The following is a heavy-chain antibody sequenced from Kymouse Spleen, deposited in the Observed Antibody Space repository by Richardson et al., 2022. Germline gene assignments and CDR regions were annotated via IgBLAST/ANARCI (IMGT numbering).Heavy chain of an antibody. CDR2: ISGSGGST. Sequence: EVQLVESGGGLVQPGGSLRLSCAASGFTFSSYAMSWVRQAPGKGLEWVSAISGSGGSTYYADSVKGRFTISRDNSKNTLYLQMNSLRAEDTAVYYCAKKGKDTAMVTGYYYYGMDVWGQGTTVTVSS. CDR3: AKKGKDTAMVTGYYYYGMDV. J-gene: IGHJ6*02. CDR1: GFTFSSYA. D-gene: IGHD5-18,IGHD5-18*01. V-gene: IGHV3-23*04.